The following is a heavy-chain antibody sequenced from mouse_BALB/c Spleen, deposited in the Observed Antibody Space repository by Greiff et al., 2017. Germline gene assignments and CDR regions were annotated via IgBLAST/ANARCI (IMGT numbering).Heavy chain of an antibody. CDR1: GFSLTGYG. Sequence: QVQLKQSGPGLVAPSQSLSITCTVSGFSLTGYGVNWVRQPPGKGLEWLGMIWGDGSTDYNSALKSRLSISKDNSKSQVFLKMNSLQTDDTARYYCARSLFITTVVGAMDYWGQGTSVTVSS. D-gene: IGHD1-1*01. J-gene: IGHJ4*01. CDR2: IWGDGST. CDR3: ARSLFITTVVGAMDY. V-gene: IGHV2-6-7*01.